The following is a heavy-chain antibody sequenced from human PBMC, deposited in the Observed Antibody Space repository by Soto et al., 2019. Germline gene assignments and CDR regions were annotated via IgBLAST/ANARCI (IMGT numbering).Heavy chain of an antibody. CDR3: ARERGYSGYDSGWFDP. Sequence: EVQLVESGGGLVQPGGSLRLSCAASGFTFSSYSMNWVRQAPGKGLEWVSYISSSSSTIYYADSVKGRFTISRDNAKXXLYLQMNSLRAEDTAVYYCARERGYSGYDSGWFDPWGQGTLVTVSS. CDR2: ISSSSSTI. J-gene: IGHJ5*02. CDR1: GFTFSSYS. V-gene: IGHV3-48*01. D-gene: IGHD5-12*01.